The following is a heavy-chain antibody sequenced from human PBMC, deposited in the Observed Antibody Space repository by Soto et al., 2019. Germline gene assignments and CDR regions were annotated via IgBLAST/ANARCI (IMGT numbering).Heavy chain of an antibody. CDR3: ARTRLTFGAVNLRVYFDY. CDR2: IYYSGST. J-gene: IGHJ4*02. D-gene: IGHD3-16*01. V-gene: IGHV4-31*03. CDR1: GGSISSGGYY. Sequence: QVQLQESGPGLVKPSQTLSLTCTVSGGSISSGGYYWSWIRQHPGKGLEWLGYIYYSGSTYYNPSLKSRGAISVDTSKNQFSRKLGSVTAADPAVYYWARTRLTFGAVNLRVYFDYWGQGTLVTVPS.